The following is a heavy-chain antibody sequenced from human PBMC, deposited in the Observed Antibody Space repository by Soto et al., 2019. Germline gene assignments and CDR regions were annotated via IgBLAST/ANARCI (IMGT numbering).Heavy chain of an antibody. CDR2: IYHSGST. CDR3: AFLDYCDNRFVR. Sequence: SETLSLTCAVSGGSISSGGYSWSWIRQPPGKGLEWIGYIYHSGSTYYNPSLKSRVTISVDTSKNQFSLKLSSVTAADTAVYYCAFLDYCDNRFVRWCQGPLVTVPS. D-gene: IGHD3-22*01. V-gene: IGHV4-30-2*05. J-gene: IGHJ4*02. CDR1: GGSISSGGYS.